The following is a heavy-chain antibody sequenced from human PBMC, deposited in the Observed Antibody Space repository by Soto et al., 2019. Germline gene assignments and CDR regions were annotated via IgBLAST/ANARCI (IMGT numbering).Heavy chain of an antibody. D-gene: IGHD3-16*01. Sequence: GGSLRLSCAASGFSFSTYTMIWVRRAPGKGLEWVSAISGSGGSTSYADSVKGRFTISRDNPKNTLYLQMNSLRAEDTAVYYCARDPWAADYWGQGTLVTVS. V-gene: IGHV3-23*01. CDR1: GFSFSTYT. J-gene: IGHJ4*02. CDR2: ISGSGGST. CDR3: ARDPWAADY.